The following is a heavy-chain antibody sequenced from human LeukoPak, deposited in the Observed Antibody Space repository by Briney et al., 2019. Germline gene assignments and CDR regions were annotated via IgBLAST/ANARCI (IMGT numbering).Heavy chain of an antibody. V-gene: IGHV3-74*01. Sequence: GGSLRFPCAASGFTFCIYCTHGARQPPGRGLVWVSNINSNGNTTRYADAARGRFTISRDNAKNTLYLQMNSLRAEDTAVYYCSRGIIPGVTGTLYYYYYMDVWGKGTTVTVSS. D-gene: IGHD2-21*02. CDR3: SRGIIPGVTGTLYYYYYMDV. CDR1: GFTFCIYC. J-gene: IGHJ6*03. CDR2: INSNGNTT.